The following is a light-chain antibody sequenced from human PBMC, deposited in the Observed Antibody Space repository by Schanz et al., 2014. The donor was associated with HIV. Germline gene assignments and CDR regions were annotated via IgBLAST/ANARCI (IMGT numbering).Light chain of an antibody. CDR3: QIYGTPPWT. J-gene: IGKJ1*01. Sequence: EIVLTQSPGTLSVSPGERATLSCSASQSINSNFLGWYQQKPGQAPRLVIFDASNSATGIPDRFSGSDSGTDFTLTISRVEPEDYAVYYCQIYGTPPWTFGQGTRV. CDR2: DAS. V-gene: IGKV3-20*01. CDR1: QSINSNF.